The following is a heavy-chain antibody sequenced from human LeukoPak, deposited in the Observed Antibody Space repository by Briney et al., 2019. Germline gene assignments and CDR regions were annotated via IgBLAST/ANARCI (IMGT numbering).Heavy chain of an antibody. D-gene: IGHD6-13*01. CDR3: ARDPAADDY. J-gene: IGHJ4*02. Sequence: GGSLRLSCVASGFTFSSYTLNWVRQAPGKGLEWVSSITSGSYIYYAESVKGRFTISRDNAKNSLYLQMNSLRAEDTAVYYCARDPAADDYWGQGTLVTVSS. V-gene: IGHV3-21*01. CDR2: ITSGSYI. CDR1: GFTFSSYT.